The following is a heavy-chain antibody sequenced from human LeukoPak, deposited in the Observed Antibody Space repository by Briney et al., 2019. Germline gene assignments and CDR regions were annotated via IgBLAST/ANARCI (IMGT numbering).Heavy chain of an antibody. V-gene: IGHV4-31*03. D-gene: IGHD1/OR15-1a*01. J-gene: IGHJ5*02. CDR2: IHHSGST. CDR1: GGSISSGNYY. Sequence: PSETLSLTCTVSGGSISSGNYYWSWIRQHPGKGLEWIGYIHHSGSTYYNPSLKSRVIISVDTSKNQFSLKLSSVTAADTAVYYCARDCNVWLLPNEQNWFDPWGQGTLVTVSS. CDR3: ARDCNVWLLPNEQNWFDP.